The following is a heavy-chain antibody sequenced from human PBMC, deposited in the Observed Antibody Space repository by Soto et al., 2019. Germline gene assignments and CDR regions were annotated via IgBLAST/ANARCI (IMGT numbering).Heavy chain of an antibody. J-gene: IGHJ6*02. V-gene: IGHV4-34*01. CDR2: INHSGST. CDR3: ARGVSSGWKNYYYYYGMDV. D-gene: IGHD6-19*01. Sequence: LSLTCAVYGGSFSGYYWSWIRQPPGKGLEWIGEINHSGSTNYNPSLKSRVTISVDTSKNQFSLRLSSVTAADTAVYYCARGVSSGWKNYYYYYGMDVWGQGTTVTVSS. CDR1: GGSFSGYY.